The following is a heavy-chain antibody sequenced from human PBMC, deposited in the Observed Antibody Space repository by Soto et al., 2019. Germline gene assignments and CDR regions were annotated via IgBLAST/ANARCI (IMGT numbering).Heavy chain of an antibody. CDR2: ISYDGSNK. CDR3: AKDTAAAGVFYYYGMDV. V-gene: IGHV3-30*18. D-gene: IGHD6-13*01. CDR1: GFTFSSYG. Sequence: GGSLRLSCAASGFTFSSYGMHWVRQAPGKGLEWVAVISYDGSNKYYADSVKGRFTISRDNSKNTLYLQMNSLRAEDTAVYYCAKDTAAAGVFYYYGMDVWGQGTTVTVSS. J-gene: IGHJ6*02.